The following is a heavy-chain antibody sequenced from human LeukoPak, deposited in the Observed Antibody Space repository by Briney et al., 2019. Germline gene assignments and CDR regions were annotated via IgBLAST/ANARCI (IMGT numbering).Heavy chain of an antibody. V-gene: IGHV1-18*04. J-gene: IGHJ4*02. Sequence: ASVKVSCKASGYTFTSYGISWGRQAPGQGLERMGWISAYNGNINYAQKFQGRVTMTTDTSTSTAYLELRSLRSDDTAVYYCARDLGAAGTLSFFDYWSQGTLVTVSS. D-gene: IGHD6-13*01. CDR1: GYTFTSYG. CDR2: ISAYNGNI. CDR3: ARDLGAAGTLSFFDY.